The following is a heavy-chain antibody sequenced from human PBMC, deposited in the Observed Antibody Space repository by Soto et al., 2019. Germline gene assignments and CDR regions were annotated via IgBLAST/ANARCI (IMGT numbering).Heavy chain of an antibody. CDR3: ARGIKYGAYSRWFDP. D-gene: IGHD4-17*01. Sequence: QVQLVQSGAEVKKPGASVKVSCKASGYTFTSYDINWVRQATGQGLEYLGWMNPNSGNTAYGQKFQGRVTMTWDTPRTTAYMELSSLRSEDTAVYFCARGIKYGAYSRWFDPWGQGTLGTVSS. V-gene: IGHV1-8*01. J-gene: IGHJ5*02. CDR1: GYTFTSYD. CDR2: MNPNSGNT.